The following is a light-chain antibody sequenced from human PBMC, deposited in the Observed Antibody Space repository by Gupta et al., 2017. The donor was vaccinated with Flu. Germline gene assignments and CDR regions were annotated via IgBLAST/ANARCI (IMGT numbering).Light chain of an antibody. CDR1: SSDIGSYNY. J-gene: IGLJ2*01. CDR3: SSCISSSTLV. Sequence: QSALTQPASVPWSPGQSITISCTGTSSDIGSYNYVSWYQQHPGQAPKLFIYGVTTRPSGVSNRFSSSKSGDTASLTISGLQAEDEADYYCSSCISSSTLVFGGGTKLTVL. V-gene: IGLV2-14*01. CDR2: GVT.